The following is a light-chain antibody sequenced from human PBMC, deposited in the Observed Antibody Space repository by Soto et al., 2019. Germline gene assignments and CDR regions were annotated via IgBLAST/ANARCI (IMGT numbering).Light chain of an antibody. CDR1: SSDVGGYNF. CDR2: DVS. Sequence: QSALTQPRSVSGSPGQSVTISCTGTSSDVGGYNFVSWYQQHPGKDPKLMIYDVSKRPSGVPDRFSGSKSGNTASLTISGIQAEDEADYYFCSYAGTYTYVFGTGTKLTVL. V-gene: IGLV2-11*01. J-gene: IGLJ1*01. CDR3: CSYAGTYTYV.